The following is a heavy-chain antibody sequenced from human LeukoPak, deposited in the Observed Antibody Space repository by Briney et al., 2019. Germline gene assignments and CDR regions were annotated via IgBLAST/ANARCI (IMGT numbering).Heavy chain of an antibody. CDR3: GRGPGRGYDLEP. CDR1: AGSICNSY. J-gene: IGHJ5*02. Sequence: SETLSLTCAVSAGSICNSYCSWARQPPGKGLEFIGYISTGGDINYNPSLRSRATMSINPSNNQLSLTLTSVTTADTAVYFCGRGPGRGYDLEPWGQGSLVTVSS. CDR2: ISTGGDI. V-gene: IGHV4-4*08. D-gene: IGHD3-22*01.